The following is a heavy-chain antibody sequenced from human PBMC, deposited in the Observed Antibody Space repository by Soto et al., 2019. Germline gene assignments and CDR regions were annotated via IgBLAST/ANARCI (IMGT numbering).Heavy chain of an antibody. V-gene: IGHV1-69*13. CDR2: IIPIFGTA. CDR3: ASWGYSSEKAFDY. CDR1: GGTFSSYA. D-gene: IGHD6-19*01. J-gene: IGHJ4*02. Sequence: ASVKVSCKASGGTFSSYAISWVRQAPGQGLEWMGGIIPIFGTANYAQKFQGRVTITADESTSTAYMELSSLRSEDTAVYYCASWGYSSEKAFDYWGQGTLVTVSS.